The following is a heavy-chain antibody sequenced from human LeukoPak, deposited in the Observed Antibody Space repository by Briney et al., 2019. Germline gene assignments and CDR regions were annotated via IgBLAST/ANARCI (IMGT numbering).Heavy chain of an antibody. CDR1: GVSVRTNS. J-gene: IGHJ4*02. V-gene: IGHV3-53*01. CDR2: IYNSGST. Sequence: GGSLRLSCAASGVSVRTNSWSWTRQPPGKGLEWVSDIYNSGSTYNADSLKGRFTVSIDNSKNTLYLQMNTLTAADTAVYYCAKGDYYYFDYWGQGTLVTVSS. D-gene: IGHD1-26*01. CDR3: AKGDYYYFDY.